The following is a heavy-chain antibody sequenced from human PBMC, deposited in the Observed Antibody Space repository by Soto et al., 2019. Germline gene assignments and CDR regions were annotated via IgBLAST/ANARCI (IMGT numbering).Heavy chain of an antibody. D-gene: IGHD3-22*01. J-gene: IGHJ4*02. V-gene: IGHV1-69*13. CDR1: GGTFSSYA. CDR2: IIPIFGTA. CDR3: ARSPNYYDSSGYYVVAGYFDY. Sequence: ASVKVSCKASGGTFSSYAISWVRQAPGQGLEWMGGIIPIFGTANYAQKFQGRVTITADESTSTAYMELSSLRSEDTAVYYCARSPNYYDSSGYYVVAGYFDYWGQGTLVTVSS.